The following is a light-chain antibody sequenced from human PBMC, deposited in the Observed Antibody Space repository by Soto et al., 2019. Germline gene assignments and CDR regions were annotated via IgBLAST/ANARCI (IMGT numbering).Light chain of an antibody. CDR1: SSNIGINT. Sequence: QAVVTQPPSASGTPGQRVTISCSGSSSNIGINTVNWYQQLPGAAPKLLIYTNNQRPSGVPDRFSASKSDTSASLAISGLQSEDEADYYCAAWDDSLNGYVFGTGTKVTVL. CDR3: AAWDDSLNGYV. V-gene: IGLV1-44*01. CDR2: TNN. J-gene: IGLJ1*01.